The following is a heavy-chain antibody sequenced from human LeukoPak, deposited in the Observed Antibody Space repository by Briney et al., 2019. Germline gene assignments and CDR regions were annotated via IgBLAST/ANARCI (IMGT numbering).Heavy chain of an antibody. V-gene: IGHV4/OR15-8*02. D-gene: IGHD1-26*01. CDR2: ISLAGQT. J-gene: IGHJ4*02. Sequence: PSETLSLTCGVSGGSISGTNWGSWVRQPPGQGLEWIGEISLAGQTNYNPSLNGRVTMSLDKSSNQLSLNPTSVTAADTATYYCSRESGAFCPFGYWGQGTLVIVSS. CDR3: SRESGAFCPFGY. CDR1: GGSISGTNW.